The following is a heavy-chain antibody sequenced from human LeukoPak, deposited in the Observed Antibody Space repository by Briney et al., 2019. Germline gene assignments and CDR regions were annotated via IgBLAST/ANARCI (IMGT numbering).Heavy chain of an antibody. V-gene: IGHV1-69*05. CDR2: IIPIFGTA. J-gene: IGHJ4*02. D-gene: IGHD1-26*01. CDR3: ARVRLYSGSYPAYYFDY. Sequence: SVKVSCKASGYTFTSYGISWVRQAPGQGLEWMGGIIPIFGTANYAQKFQGRVTITTDESTSTAYMELSSLRSEDTAVYYCARVRLYSGSYPAYYFDYWGQGTLVTVSS. CDR1: GYTFTSYG.